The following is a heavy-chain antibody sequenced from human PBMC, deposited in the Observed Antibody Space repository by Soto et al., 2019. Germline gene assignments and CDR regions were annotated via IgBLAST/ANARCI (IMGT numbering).Heavy chain of an antibody. CDR2: ISYDGSNK. D-gene: IGHD6-19*01. CDR1: GFTFSSYA. J-gene: IGHJ6*02. CDR3: ARVESPAVAALIPLSYSSGMDV. V-gene: IGHV3-30-3*01. Sequence: GGSLRLSCAASGFTFSSYAMHWVRQAPGKGLEWVAVISYDGSNKYYADSVKGRFTISRDNSKNTLYPQMNSLRAEDTAVYYCARVESPAVAALIPLSYSSGMDVWGQGTTLTVSS.